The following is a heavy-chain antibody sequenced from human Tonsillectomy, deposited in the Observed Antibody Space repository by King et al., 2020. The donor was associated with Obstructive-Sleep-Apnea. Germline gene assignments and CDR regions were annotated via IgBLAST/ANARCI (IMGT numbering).Heavy chain of an antibody. CDR1: GFTFSNYA. J-gene: IGHJ4*02. D-gene: IGHD6-13*01. Sequence: VQLVESGGGVVQPGRSLRLSCAASGFTFSNYAMHWVRQAPGKELEWVAVISYDGSNKYYADSVKGRFTISRDNSKNTLYLQMNSLRAEDTAVYYCARGGGSSWFFDYWGQGTLVTVSS. V-gene: IGHV3-30*04. CDR3: ARGGGSSWFFDY. CDR2: ISYDGSNK.